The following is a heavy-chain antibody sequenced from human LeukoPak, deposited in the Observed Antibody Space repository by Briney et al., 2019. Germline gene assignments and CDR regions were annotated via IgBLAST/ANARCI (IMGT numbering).Heavy chain of an antibody. V-gene: IGHV1-69*13. J-gene: IGHJ4*02. Sequence: EASVKVSCKASGGTFSSYAISWVRQAPGQGLEWMGGIIPIFGTANYAQKFQGRVTITADESTSTAYMELSSLRSEDTAVCYCARVRGSYYGGGSDYWGQGTLVTVSP. D-gene: IGHD1-26*01. CDR1: GGTFSSYA. CDR3: ARVRGSYYGGGSDY. CDR2: IIPIFGTA.